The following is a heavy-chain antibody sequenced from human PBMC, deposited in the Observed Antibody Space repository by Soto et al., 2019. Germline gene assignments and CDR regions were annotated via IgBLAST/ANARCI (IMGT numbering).Heavy chain of an antibody. D-gene: IGHD3-22*01. J-gene: IGHJ6*02. CDR2: IIPICGTA. Sequence: SVKVSCKASGGTFSSYAISWVRQAPGQGLEWMGGIIPICGTANYAQKFQGRVTITADESTSTAYMELSSLRSEDTAVYYCARKADDYDSSVYGMGVWGQGTRVTVSS. CDR3: ARKADDYDSSVYGMGV. CDR1: GGTFSSYA. V-gene: IGHV1-69*13.